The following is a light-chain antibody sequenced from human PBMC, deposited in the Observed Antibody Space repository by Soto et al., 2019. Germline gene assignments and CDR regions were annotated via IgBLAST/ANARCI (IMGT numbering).Light chain of an antibody. CDR2: EDI. J-gene: IGLJ1*01. CDR3: CSYADSSTYV. CDR1: SSDVGSYNL. Sequence: QSALTQPASVSGSPGQSITISCTGTSSDVGSYNLVSWYQQHLGKAPKVMIYEDIKRPSGVSNRFSGSKSDNTASLTISGLQAEDEADYYCCSYADSSTYVFGTGTKVTVL. V-gene: IGLV2-23*01.